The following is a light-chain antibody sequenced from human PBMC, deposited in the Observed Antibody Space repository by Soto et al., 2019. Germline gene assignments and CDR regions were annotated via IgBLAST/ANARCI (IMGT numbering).Light chain of an antibody. CDR2: DTT. CDR3: QSYDRSLRASV. CDR1: TSNIGAGYT. Sequence: QSVVTQPPSVSGAPGQRVTISCTGSTSNIGAGYTVHWYQQLPGTAPKLLIYDTTYRPSGVPDRFSGSESGTSASLAITGLQPEDEANYHCQSYDRSLRASVFGGGTKLTVL. V-gene: IGLV1-40*01. J-gene: IGLJ3*02.